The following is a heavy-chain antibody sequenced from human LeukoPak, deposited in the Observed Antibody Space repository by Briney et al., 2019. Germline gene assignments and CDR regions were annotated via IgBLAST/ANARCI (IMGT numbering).Heavy chain of an antibody. CDR2: IYYSGST. J-gene: IGHJ6*03. CDR3: ARRSEVEWFKNYYYYMDV. V-gene: IGHV4-31*03. Sequence: PSQTLSLTCTVSGGSISSGGYYWSWIRQHPGKGLEWIGYIYYSGSTYYNPSLKSRVTISVDTSKNQFPLKLSSVTAADTAVYYCARRSEVEWFKNYYYYMDVWGKGTTVTVSS. CDR1: GGSISSGGYY. D-gene: IGHD3-3*01.